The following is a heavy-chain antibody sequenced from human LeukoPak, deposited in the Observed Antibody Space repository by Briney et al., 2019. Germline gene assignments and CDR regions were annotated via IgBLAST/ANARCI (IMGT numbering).Heavy chain of an antibody. Sequence: SETLSLTCTVSGGSISSYYWSWIRQPPGKGLEWIGYIYYSGSTNYNPSLKSRVTISVDTSKNQFSLKLSSVTAADTAVYYCAKVGEPLTAMITDFDSWGQGTLVTVSS. J-gene: IGHJ4*02. V-gene: IGHV4-59*08. D-gene: IGHD5-18*01. CDR2: IYYSGST. CDR1: GGSISSYY. CDR3: AKVGEPLTAMITDFDS.